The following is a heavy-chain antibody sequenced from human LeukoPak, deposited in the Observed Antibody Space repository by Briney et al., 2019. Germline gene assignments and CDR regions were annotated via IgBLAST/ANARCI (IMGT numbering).Heavy chain of an antibody. Sequence: GGSLRLSCAASGFPFSSYWMHWVRQAPGKGLLCVSRINSDGSSTIYADSVKGRFTISRDNAKNTLYLQMDSLRAEDTAVYYCARGVVGARFDPWGQGTLVTVSS. V-gene: IGHV3-74*01. J-gene: IGHJ5*02. D-gene: IGHD1-26*01. CDR1: GFPFSSYW. CDR3: ARGVVGARFDP. CDR2: INSDGSST.